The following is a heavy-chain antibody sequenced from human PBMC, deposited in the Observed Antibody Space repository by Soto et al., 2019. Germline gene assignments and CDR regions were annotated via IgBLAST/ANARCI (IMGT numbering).Heavy chain of an antibody. CDR2: ISYDGSNK. D-gene: IGHD3-3*01. Sequence: PVGFLRLSCAPSGLTFSSYGMHWFRQAPCNVLEWVAVISYDGSNKYYADSVKGRFTISRDNSKNTLYLQMNSLRAEDTAVYYCAKVTNVDYDFWSGENYYYGMDVWGQGTTVTVSS. CDR1: GLTFSSYG. J-gene: IGHJ6*02. V-gene: IGHV3-30*18. CDR3: AKVTNVDYDFWSGENYYYGMDV.